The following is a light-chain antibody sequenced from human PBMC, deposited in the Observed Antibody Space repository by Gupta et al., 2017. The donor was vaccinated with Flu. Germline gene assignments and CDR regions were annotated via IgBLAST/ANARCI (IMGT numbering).Light chain of an antibody. CDR1: FSDVGAYNY. Sequence: TFSDVGAYNYVSWYQQHPGKAPKLMISDVTKRPAGVPERFSGSKSSNTASLTISGLQAVDEADYYCCSYATTYTWVFGGGTKLTVL. CDR2: DVT. J-gene: IGLJ3*02. V-gene: IGLV2-11*03. CDR3: CSYATTYTWV.